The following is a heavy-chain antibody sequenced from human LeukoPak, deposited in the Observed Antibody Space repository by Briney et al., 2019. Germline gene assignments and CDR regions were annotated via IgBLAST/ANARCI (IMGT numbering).Heavy chain of an antibody. J-gene: IGHJ4*02. Sequence: GASVKVSCKASGYTFTNYGITWVRQAPGEGLEWMEWISAYSGNTMFAQKHQGRVALTTDTSTTTAYMELRSLRSDDTAVYYCARDLEPAPRCKSGGNCYALYWGQGTLVTVSS. CDR2: ISAYSGNT. CDR1: GYTFTNYG. D-gene: IGHD2-15*01. V-gene: IGHV1-18*01. CDR3: ARDLEPAPRCKSGGNCYALY.